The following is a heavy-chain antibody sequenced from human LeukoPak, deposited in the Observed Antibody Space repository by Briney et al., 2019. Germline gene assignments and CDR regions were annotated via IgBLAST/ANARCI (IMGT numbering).Heavy chain of an antibody. CDR1: GFTFSNAW. CDR2: IKSKTDGGTT. J-gene: IGHJ1*01. D-gene: IGHD1-7*01. V-gene: IGHV3-15*01. Sequence: GGSLILSCAASGFTFSNAWMSWVRQAPGKGLEWVGRIKSKTDGGTTDYAAPVKGRFTISRDDSKNTLYLQMNSLKTEDTAVYYCTTDRRGNWNYEHWGQGTLVTVSS. CDR3: TTDRRGNWNYEH.